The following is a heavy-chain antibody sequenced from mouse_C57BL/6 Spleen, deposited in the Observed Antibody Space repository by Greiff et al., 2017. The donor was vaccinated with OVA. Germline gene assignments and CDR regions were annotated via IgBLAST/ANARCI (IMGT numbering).Heavy chain of an antibody. D-gene: IGHD2-4*01. CDR2: ISYDGSN. CDR3: ARERDDYDESAMDY. J-gene: IGHJ4*01. V-gene: IGHV3-6*01. Sequence: EVQLQQSGPGLVKPSQSLSLTCSVTGYSITSGYYWNWIRQFPGNKLEWMGYISYDGSNNYNPSLKNRFSITRDTSKNQFFLKLNSVTTEDTATYYCARERDDYDESAMDYWGQGTSVTVSS. CDR1: GYSITSGYY.